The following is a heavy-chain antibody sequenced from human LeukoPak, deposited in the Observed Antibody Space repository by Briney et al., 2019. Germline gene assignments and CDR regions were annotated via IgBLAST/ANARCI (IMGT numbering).Heavy chain of an antibody. D-gene: IGHD6-13*01. CDR2: ISAYNGNT. CDR1: GGTFSSYA. V-gene: IGHV1-18*01. Sequence: GASVKVSCEASGGTFSSYAISWVRQAPGQGLEWMGWISAYNGNTNYAQKLQGRVTMTTDTSTSTAYMELRSLRSDDTAVYYCARGDKRVAAAIGWFDPWGQGTLVTVSS. CDR3: ARGDKRVAAAIGWFDP. J-gene: IGHJ5*02.